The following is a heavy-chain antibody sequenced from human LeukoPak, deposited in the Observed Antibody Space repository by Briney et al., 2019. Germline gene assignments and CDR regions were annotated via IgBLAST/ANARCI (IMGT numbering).Heavy chain of an antibody. J-gene: IGHJ4*02. CDR1: GGSISSGDYY. V-gene: IGHV4-30-4*01. Sequence: SETLSLTCTVSGGSISSGDYYWSWIRQPPGKGLEWIGYIYYSGSTYYNPSLKSRVTISVDTSKNQFSLKLSSVTAADTAVYYCAREPIAAAERYFDYWGQGTLVTVSS. CDR2: IYYSGST. D-gene: IGHD6-13*01. CDR3: AREPIAAAERYFDY.